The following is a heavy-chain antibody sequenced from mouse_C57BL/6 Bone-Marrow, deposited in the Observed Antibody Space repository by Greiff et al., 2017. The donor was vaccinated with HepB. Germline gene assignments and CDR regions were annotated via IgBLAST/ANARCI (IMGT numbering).Heavy chain of an antibody. CDR1: GFSFNTYA. CDR3: VRHGRLSYFDY. D-gene: IGHD1-1*02. V-gene: IGHV10-1*01. Sequence: EVMLVESGGGLVQPKGSLKLSCAASGFSFNTYAMNWVRQAPGKGLDWVARIRSKSNNYATYYADSVKDRFTISRDDSESMLYLQMNNLKTEDTAMYYCVRHGRLSYFDYWGQGTTLTVSS. J-gene: IGHJ2*01. CDR2: IRSKSNNYAT.